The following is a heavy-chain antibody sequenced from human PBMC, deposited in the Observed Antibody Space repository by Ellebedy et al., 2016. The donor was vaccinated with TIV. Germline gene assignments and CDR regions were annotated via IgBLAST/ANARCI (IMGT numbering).Heavy chain of an antibody. CDR1: GYTFTGYY. V-gene: IGHV1-2*02. CDR2: INPNSGGT. J-gene: IGHJ3*02. D-gene: IGHD3-10*01. CDR3: ARGSGFLWFGELQDDAFDI. Sequence: AASVKVSCKASGYTFTGYYMHWVRQAPGQGLEWMGWINPNSGGTNYAQKFQGRVTMTRDTSISTAYMELSRLRSDDTAVYYCARGSGFLWFGELQDDAFDIWGQGTMVTVSS.